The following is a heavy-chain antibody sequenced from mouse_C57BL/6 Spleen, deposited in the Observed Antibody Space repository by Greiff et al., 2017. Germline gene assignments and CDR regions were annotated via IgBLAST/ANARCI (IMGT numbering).Heavy chain of an antibody. D-gene: IGHD1-1*01. V-gene: IGHV3-6*01. CDR3: AREGYYYGSSWSYAMDY. Sequence: ESGPGLVKPSQSLSLTCSVTGYSITSGYYWNWIRQFPGNKLEWMGYISYDGSNNYNPSLKNRISITRDTSKNQFFLKLNSVTTEDTATYYCAREGYYYGSSWSYAMDYWGQGTSVTVSS. CDR2: ISYDGSN. CDR1: GYSITSGYY. J-gene: IGHJ4*01.